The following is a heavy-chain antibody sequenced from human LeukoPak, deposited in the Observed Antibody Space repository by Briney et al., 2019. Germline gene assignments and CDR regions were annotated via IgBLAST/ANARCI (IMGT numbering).Heavy chain of an antibody. CDR2: ISSSSSYI. Sequence: GGSLRLSCAASGFTFSSYSMNWVRQAPGKGLEWVSSISSSSSYIYYADSVKGRFTISRDNAKNSLYLQMNSLRAEDTAVYYCARDPGGGYSYGYWGQGTLVTVSS. CDR1: GFTFSSYS. D-gene: IGHD5-18*01. CDR3: ARDPGGGYSYGY. J-gene: IGHJ4*02. V-gene: IGHV3-21*01.